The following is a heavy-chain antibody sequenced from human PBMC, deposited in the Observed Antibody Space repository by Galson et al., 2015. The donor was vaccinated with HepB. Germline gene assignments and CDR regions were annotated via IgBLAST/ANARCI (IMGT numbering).Heavy chain of an antibody. CDR1: GFTFSSYA. CDR3: ARRLYDSSGYYW. V-gene: IGHV3-30-3*01. J-gene: IGHJ4*02. CDR2: ISYDGSNK. D-gene: IGHD3-22*01. Sequence: SLRLSCAASGFTFSSYAMHWVRQAPGKGLEWVAVISYDGSNKYYADSVKGRFTISRDNSKNTLYLQMNSLRAEDTAVYYCARRLYDSSGYYWWGQGTLVTVSS.